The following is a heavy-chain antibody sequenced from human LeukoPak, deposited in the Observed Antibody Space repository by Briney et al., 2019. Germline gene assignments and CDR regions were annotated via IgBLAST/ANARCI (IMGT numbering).Heavy chain of an antibody. CDR1: GGTFSSYT. V-gene: IGHV1-69*06. CDR3: ARVRSLRYFDWPYDY. CDR2: IIPIFGTA. D-gene: IGHD3-9*01. J-gene: IGHJ4*02. Sequence: SVKVSCKASGGTFSSYTISWVRQAPGQGLEWMGGIIPIFGTANYAQKFQGRVTITADKSTSTAYMELSSLRSEDTAVYYCARVRSLRYFDWPYDYWGQGTLVTVSS.